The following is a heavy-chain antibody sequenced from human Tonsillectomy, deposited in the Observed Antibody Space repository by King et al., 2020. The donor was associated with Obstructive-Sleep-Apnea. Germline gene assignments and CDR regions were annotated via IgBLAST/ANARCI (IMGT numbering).Heavy chain of an antibody. J-gene: IGHJ4*02. CDR2: ISSSSSFL. V-gene: IGHV3-21*01. D-gene: IGHD1-26*01. CDR1: GFTFSSYS. CDR3: ARDIFRRSTSGSYYDY. Sequence: VQLVESGGGLVKPGGSLRLSCAASGFTFSSYSMNWVRQAPGKGLEWVSSISSSSSFLYYADSVKGRFNISRDNAKNSLYLQMNSLRAEDTAVYYCARDIFRRSTSGSYYDYWGQGTLVTVSS.